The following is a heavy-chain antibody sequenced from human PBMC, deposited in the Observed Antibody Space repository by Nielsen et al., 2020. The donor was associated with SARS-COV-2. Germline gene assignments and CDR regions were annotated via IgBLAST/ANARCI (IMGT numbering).Heavy chain of an antibody. V-gene: IGHV3-9*01. J-gene: IGHJ2*01. CDR3: AKARDIVATIGWYFDL. Sequence: SLKISCAASGFVISNFEMNWVRQAPGKGLEWVSGISWNSGSIGYADSVKGRFTISRDNAKNSLYLQMNSLRAEDTALYYCAKARDIVATIGWYFDLWGRGTLVTVSS. CDR1: GFVISNFE. D-gene: IGHD5-12*01. CDR2: ISWNSGSI.